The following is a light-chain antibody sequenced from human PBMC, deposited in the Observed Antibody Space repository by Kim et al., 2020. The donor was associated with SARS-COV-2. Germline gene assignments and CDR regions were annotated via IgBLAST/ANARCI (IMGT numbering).Light chain of an antibody. Sequence: SASVGDTVTITCQASQAITNYLNWYQQKPGKAPKLLIYDASILETGVPSRFSGSGSGTDFSVTITDVQPEDVATYYCQQYDNLPLTFGGGTKVEI. J-gene: IGKJ4*01. V-gene: IGKV1-33*01. CDR1: QAITNY. CDR2: DAS. CDR3: QQYDNLPLT.